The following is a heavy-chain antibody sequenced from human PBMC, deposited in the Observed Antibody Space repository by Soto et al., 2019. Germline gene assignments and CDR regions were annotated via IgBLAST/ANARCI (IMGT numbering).Heavy chain of an antibody. V-gene: IGHV4-59*01. J-gene: IGHJ4*02. Sequence: SETLSLTCTVSGDSMSSYYWSWIRQPPGKGLEWIGYIYYSGSTTYNPSLRSRVTMSVDTSKNQFALRLSSVTAADTAVYYCARAKSNYQTFDHWGQGSQVTVSS. CDR3: ARAKSNYQTFDH. CDR2: IYYSGST. D-gene: IGHD4-4*01. CDR1: GDSMSSYY.